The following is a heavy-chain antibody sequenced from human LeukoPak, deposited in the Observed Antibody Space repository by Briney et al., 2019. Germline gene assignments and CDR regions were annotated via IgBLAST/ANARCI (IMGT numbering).Heavy chain of an antibody. CDR3: ARVRDGYNDAYDI. D-gene: IGHD5-24*01. Sequence: GASVKVSCKASGYTFTKHYMHWVRQAPGQGLEWMGIINPSGGNTNYAQKFQGRVTMTRDTSTSTVYMELSSLRSEDTAVYYCARVRDGYNDAYDIWGQGTMVTVHS. CDR2: INPSGGNT. J-gene: IGHJ3*02. CDR1: GYTFTKHY. V-gene: IGHV1-46*01.